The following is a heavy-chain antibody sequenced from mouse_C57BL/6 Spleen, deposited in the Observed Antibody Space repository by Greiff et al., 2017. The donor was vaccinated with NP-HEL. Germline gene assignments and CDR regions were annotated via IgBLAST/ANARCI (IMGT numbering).Heavy chain of an antibody. V-gene: IGHV5-16*01. Sequence: EVKLVESEGGLVQPGSSMKLSCTASGFTFSDYYMAWVRQVPEKGLEWVANINYDGSSTYYLDSLKSRFIISRDNAKNILYLQMSSLKSEDTATYYCAREMGYYFYFDVWGTGTTVTVSS. J-gene: IGHJ1*03. CDR3: AREMGYYFYFDV. D-gene: IGHD2-2*01. CDR1: GFTFSDYY. CDR2: INYDGSST.